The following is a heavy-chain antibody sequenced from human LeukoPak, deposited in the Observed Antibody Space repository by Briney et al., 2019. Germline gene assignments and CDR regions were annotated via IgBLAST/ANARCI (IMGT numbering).Heavy chain of an antibody. D-gene: IGHD3-22*01. J-gene: IGHJ4*02. CDR3: AKDQAPRIYYDSSGYYYFDY. CDR2: ISGSGGST. CDR1: GFTFSSYA. V-gene: IGHV3-23*01. Sequence: PGGSLRLSCAASGFTFSSYAMSWVCQAPGKGLEWVSAISGSGGSTYYADSVKGRFTISRDNSKNTLYLQMNSLRAEDTAVYYCAKDQAPRIYYDSSGYYYFDYWGQGTLVTVSS.